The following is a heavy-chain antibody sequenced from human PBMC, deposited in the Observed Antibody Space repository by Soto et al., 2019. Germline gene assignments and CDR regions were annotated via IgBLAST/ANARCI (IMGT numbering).Heavy chain of an antibody. CDR1: GFTFSDYS. D-gene: IGHD3-22*01. CDR3: GRDLTSDGYYGPFAFDM. J-gene: IGHJ3*02. Sequence: EVQLVESGGGLVQPGGSLRLSCVASGFTFSDYSMNWVRQAPGKGLEWVSYTSSSSSIVYYADSVRGRFTISRNNAKKSLYLQMNSLRDEDTAVYYCGRDLTSDGYYGPFAFDMWGQGTTVTVSS. CDR2: TSSSSSIV. V-gene: IGHV3-48*02.